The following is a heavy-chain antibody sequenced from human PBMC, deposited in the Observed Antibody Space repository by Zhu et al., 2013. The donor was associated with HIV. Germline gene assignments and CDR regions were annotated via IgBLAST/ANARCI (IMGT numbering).Heavy chain of an antibody. CDR1: GFTFSSYG. CDR3: AKEYSNGWPFDY. CDR2: ISYDGSNK. D-gene: IGHD6-19*01. V-gene: IGHV3-30*18. J-gene: IGHJ4*02. Sequence: VQLVESGGGVVQPGRSLRLSCAASGFTFSSYGMHWVRQAPGKGLEWVAVISYDGSNKYYADSVKGRFTISRDNSKNTLYLQMNSLRAEDTAVYYCAKEYSNGWPFDYVGPGNPGHRLL.